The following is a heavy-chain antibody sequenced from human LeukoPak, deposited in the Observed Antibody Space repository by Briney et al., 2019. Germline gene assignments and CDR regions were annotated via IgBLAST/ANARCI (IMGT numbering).Heavy chain of an antibody. CDR3: GVPHTAMVAPDY. CDR2: ISYDGSNK. CDR1: GFTFSSYG. V-gene: IGHV3-30*03. J-gene: IGHJ4*02. Sequence: GRSLRLSCAASGFTFSSYGMHWVRQAPGKGLEWVAVISYDGSNKYYADSVKGRFTISRDNSKNTLYLQMNSLRAEDTAVYYCGVPHTAMVAPDYWGQGTLVTVSS. D-gene: IGHD5-18*01.